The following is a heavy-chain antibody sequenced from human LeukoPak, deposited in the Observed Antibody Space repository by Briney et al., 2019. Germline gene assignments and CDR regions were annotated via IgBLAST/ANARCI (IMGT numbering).Heavy chain of an antibody. CDR2: IWYDGSNK. CDR3: ARDPCGGDCYAFDI. D-gene: IGHD2-21*02. Sequence: GGSLRLSCAASGFTFSSYGMHWVRQAPGKGLEWVAVIWYDGSNKYYADSVKGRFTISRDNSKNTLYLQMNSLRAEDTAVYYCARDPCGGDCYAFDIWGQGTMATVSS. CDR1: GFTFSSYG. V-gene: IGHV3-33*01. J-gene: IGHJ3*02.